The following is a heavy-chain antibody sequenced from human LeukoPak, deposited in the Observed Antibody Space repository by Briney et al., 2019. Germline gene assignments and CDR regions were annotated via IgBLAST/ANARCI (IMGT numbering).Heavy chain of an antibody. CDR1: GYTFTSYY. V-gene: IGHV1-46*01. J-gene: IGHJ6*03. CDR2: INPSGGST. D-gene: IGHD2/OR15-2a*01. Sequence: ASVKVSCKASGYTFTSYYIHWVRQAPGQGLEWMGRINPSGGSTTYAQKFQGRVTMTRDMSTSTVYMELSSLRSEDTALYYCARDREYYYYYYVDVWGKGTTVTVSS. CDR3: ARDREYYYYYYVDV.